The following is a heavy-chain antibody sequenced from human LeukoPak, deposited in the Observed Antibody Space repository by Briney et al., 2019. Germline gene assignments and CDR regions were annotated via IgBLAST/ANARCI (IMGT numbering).Heavy chain of an antibody. CDR3: ARDRKQLVHQGHYFDY. V-gene: IGHV4-31*03. CDR2: IYYSGST. J-gene: IGHJ4*02. Sequence: TLYLTCTVSGGSISSGGYYWSWIRQHPGKGLEWIGYIYYSGSTYYNPSLKSRVTISVDTSKNQFSLKLSSVTAADTAVYYCARDRKQLVHQGHYFDYWGQGTLVTVSS. CDR1: GGSISSGGYY. D-gene: IGHD6-6*01.